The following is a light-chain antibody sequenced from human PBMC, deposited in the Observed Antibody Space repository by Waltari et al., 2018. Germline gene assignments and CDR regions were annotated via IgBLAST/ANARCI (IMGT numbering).Light chain of an antibody. CDR3: CSYAGRYTSV. CDR2: DVD. V-gene: IGLV2-11*01. J-gene: IGLJ2*01. CDR1: DSDVGSYNY. Sequence: QSALTQPRSVSGSPGQSVTLSCTGPDSDVGSYNYVSWYQHRPGKAPSPVIYDVDQRPSGVPERFSGSKAGNTASLTISGLQTDDEASYYCCSYAGRYTSVFGGGTKVTVL.